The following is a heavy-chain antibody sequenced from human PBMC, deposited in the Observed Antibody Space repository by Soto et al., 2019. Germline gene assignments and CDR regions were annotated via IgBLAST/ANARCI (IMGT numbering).Heavy chain of an antibody. CDR3: ARGPPRGITIFGATNWFDP. D-gene: IGHD3-3*01. J-gene: IGHJ5*02. CDR2: IIPIFGTA. CDR1: GGTFSSYA. V-gene: IGHV1-69*13. Sequence: SVKVSCKASGGTFSSYAISWVRQAPGQGLEWMGGIIPIFGTANYAQKFQGRVTITADESTSTAYMELSSLRSEDTAVYYCARGPPRGITIFGATNWFDPWGRGTLVTVSS.